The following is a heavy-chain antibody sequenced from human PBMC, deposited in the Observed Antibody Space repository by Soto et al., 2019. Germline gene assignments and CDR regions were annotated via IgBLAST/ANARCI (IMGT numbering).Heavy chain of an antibody. CDR1: GDNVSSNSGA. Sequence: VSRTCASSGDNVSSNSGAWNCIRQSPSRGLEWLGRTYYRSRWSSDYAESVKGRITINPDTSKNQFSLLLNSVTPEDTAVYFCARSIEVGGSNWFDPWGQRTQVTVSS. V-gene: IGHV6-1*01. J-gene: IGHJ5*02. CDR2: TYYRSRWSS. CDR3: ARSIEVGGSNWFDP. D-gene: IGHD6-6*01.